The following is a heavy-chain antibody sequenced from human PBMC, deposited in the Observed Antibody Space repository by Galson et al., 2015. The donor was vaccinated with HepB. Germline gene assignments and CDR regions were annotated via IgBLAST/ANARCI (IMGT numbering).Heavy chain of an antibody. CDR1: GFTFGDYA. D-gene: IGHD3-22*01. J-gene: IGHJ4*02. V-gene: IGHV3-49*04. CDR3: TREARGVRLHYYDSSGYYLPPDYYSDY. CDR2: IRSKAYGGTT. Sequence: SLRLSCAASGFTFGDYAMSWVRQAPGKGLEWVGFIRSKAYGGTTEYAASVKGRFTISRDDSKSIAYLQMNSLKTEDTAVYYCTREARGVRLHYYDSSGYYLPPDYYSDYWGQGTLVTVSS.